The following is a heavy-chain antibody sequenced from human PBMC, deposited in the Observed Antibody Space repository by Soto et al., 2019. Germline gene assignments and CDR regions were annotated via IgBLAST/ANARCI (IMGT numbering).Heavy chain of an antibody. V-gene: IGHV1-46*01. J-gene: IGHJ6*02. Sequence: GASVKVSCKASGYLFTAYSMHWVRLAPGQGLEWMGVVNPSGGSTKYAQNFQGRVTMTRDTSTTTIYMELSSLRSDDTATYYCARDSVRYCRDGVCYQGYYYFAMDVWGQGTTVTVSS. D-gene: IGHD2-8*01. CDR2: VNPSGGST. CDR1: GYLFTAYS. CDR3: ARDSVRYCRDGVCYQGYYYFAMDV.